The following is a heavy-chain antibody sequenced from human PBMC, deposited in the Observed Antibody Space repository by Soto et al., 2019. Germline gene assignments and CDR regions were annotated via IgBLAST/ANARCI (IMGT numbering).Heavy chain of an antibody. CDR2: MYYSGSP. CDR1: GGSISSYY. Sequence: QVQLQESRPGLVKPSETLSLTCTVSGGSISSYYWSWIRQPPGKGLEWIGYMYYSGSPNYNPSLRSRVTISIDTSRTQFSLKLSSVTAADTAVYYCARGTFGVVKDWGQGTLVSVSS. CDR3: ARGTFGVVKD. J-gene: IGHJ4*02. V-gene: IGHV4-59*01. D-gene: IGHD3-3*01.